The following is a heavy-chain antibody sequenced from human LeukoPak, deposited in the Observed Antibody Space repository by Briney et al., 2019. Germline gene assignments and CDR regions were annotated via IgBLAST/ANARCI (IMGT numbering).Heavy chain of an antibody. V-gene: IGHV3-23*01. CDR2: ISGSGGST. J-gene: IGHJ4*02. D-gene: IGHD6-13*01. Sequence: GGSLRLSCVTSGFMFSTYALSWVRQAPGKGLEWASSISGSGGSTYHADSVKGRFTTSRDSSKNTLYLQMNSLRAEDTAIYYCARVIRTAPGKGYFDYWGLGALVTVSS. CDR1: GFMFSTYA. CDR3: ARVIRTAPGKGYFDY.